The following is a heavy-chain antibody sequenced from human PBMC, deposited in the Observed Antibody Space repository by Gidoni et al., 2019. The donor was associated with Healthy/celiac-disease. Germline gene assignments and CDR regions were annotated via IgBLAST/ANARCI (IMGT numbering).Heavy chain of an antibody. CDR2: MKNKTDGGTT. CDR3: TTDSPLRYCSGGSCQIQLPVY. D-gene: IGHD2-15*01. Sequence: EVQLVESGGGLVKPGGSLRLSCAASGFPFSNAWMNWVRQAPGKGLGWVGGMKNKTDGGTTDYAAPVKGRFTISRDDSKNTLDLQMNSLKTEDTAVYYCTTDSPLRYCSGGSCQIQLPVYWGQGTLVTVSS. J-gene: IGHJ4*02. V-gene: IGHV3-15*07. CDR1: GFPFSNAW.